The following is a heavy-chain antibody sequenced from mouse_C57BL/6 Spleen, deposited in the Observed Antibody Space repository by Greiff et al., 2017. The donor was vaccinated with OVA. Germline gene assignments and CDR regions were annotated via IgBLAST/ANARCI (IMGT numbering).Heavy chain of an antibody. V-gene: IGHV1-64*01. D-gene: IGHD2-4*01. CDR1: GYTFTSYW. CDR2: IHPNSGST. J-gene: IGHJ2*01. Sequence: VKLQQPGAELVKPGASVKLSCKASGYTFTSYWMHWVKQRPGQGLEWIGMIHPNSGSTTYNEKFKSKATLTVDKSSSTAYMQLSSLTSEYSAVYYCARGGYDYLYDLDYWGQGTTLTVSS. CDR3: ARGGYDYLYDLDY.